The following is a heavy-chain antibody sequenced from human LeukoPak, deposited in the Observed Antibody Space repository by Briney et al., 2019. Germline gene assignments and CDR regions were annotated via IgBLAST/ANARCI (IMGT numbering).Heavy chain of an antibody. Sequence: SETLSLTCTVSGGSISTYYWSWIRQPPGKGLEWIGYVYYSGSTNYNPSLKSRVTISVDASKNQFSLKLSSMTAADTAVYYCARDGSGYGGRFDYWGQGTLVTVSS. CDR1: GGSISTYY. V-gene: IGHV4-59*01. J-gene: IGHJ4*02. CDR2: VYYSGST. D-gene: IGHD5-12*01. CDR3: ARDGSGYGGRFDY.